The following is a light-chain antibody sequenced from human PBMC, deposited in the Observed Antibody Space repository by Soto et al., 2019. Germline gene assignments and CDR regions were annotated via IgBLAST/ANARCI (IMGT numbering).Light chain of an antibody. CDR2: EAS. CDR3: QHYNSYSPA. Sequence: DIQMTQSPSTLSVSVGDRVTITCRASQSINNWLAWYQQKPGKAPKLLLYEASGLESGVPSRFSGSGSGTEFTLTVSSLQPNDFATYYCQHYNSYSPAFGQGTKVEIK. V-gene: IGKV1-5*03. CDR1: QSINNW. J-gene: IGKJ1*01.